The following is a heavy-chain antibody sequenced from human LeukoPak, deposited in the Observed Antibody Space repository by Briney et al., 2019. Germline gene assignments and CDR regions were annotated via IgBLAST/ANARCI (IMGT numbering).Heavy chain of an antibody. CDR1: GYTFTAYC. V-gene: IGHV1-2*02. D-gene: IGHD2-2*01. Sequence: ASVKVSCKASGYTFTAYCVYWVRQAPAPGHGLEWMGWINPNNGDTIYAQKFQGRVTMTRDTSISTVYMELSSLRSDDTALYYCARGDIVVVPAAMPSEERKNHYYYYYMDVWGKGTTVTISS. CDR3: ARGDIVVVPAAMPSEERKNHYYYYYMDV. J-gene: IGHJ6*03. CDR2: INPNNGDT.